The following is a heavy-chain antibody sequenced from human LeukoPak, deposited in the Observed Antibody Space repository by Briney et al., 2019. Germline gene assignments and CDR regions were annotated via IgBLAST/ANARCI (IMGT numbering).Heavy chain of an antibody. Sequence: ASVKVSCKAYAYTFTGNYMHWVRQAPGQGLEWMGWINPNSGGTNYAQKFQGRVTMTRDTSISTAYMELSRLRSDDTAVYYCARGSEYCSSISCHLCPGCYYYYYMDVWGKGTTVTVSS. J-gene: IGHJ6*03. D-gene: IGHD2-2*01. CDR2: INPNSGGT. CDR3: ARGSEYCSSISCHLCPGCYYYYYMDV. CDR1: AYTFTGNY. V-gene: IGHV1-2*02.